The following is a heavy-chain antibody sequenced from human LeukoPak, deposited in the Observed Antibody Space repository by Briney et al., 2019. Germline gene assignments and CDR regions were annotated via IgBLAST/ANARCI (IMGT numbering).Heavy chain of an antibody. Sequence: GGSLRLSCAASGFSVSSNFMSWVRQAPGKGLEWASVIYSGGSTYYADSVKGRFTISRDNSKNTVYFQMNSLRAEDTATYYCAIGVGVAVVTFDYWGQGTLVTVSS. J-gene: IGHJ4*02. D-gene: IGHD2-21*02. CDR1: GFSVSSNF. CDR2: IYSGGST. V-gene: IGHV3-53*01. CDR3: AIGVGVAVVTFDY.